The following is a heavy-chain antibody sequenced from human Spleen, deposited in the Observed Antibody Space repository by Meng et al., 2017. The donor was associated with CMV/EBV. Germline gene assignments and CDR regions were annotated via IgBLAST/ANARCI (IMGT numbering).Heavy chain of an antibody. CDR1: GYTFSGYY. CDR2: INPNSGGT. J-gene: IGHJ6*02. CDR3: ARDYYGSGDYYGMDV. Sequence: ASVKVSCKASGYTFSGYYVHWVRQAPGQGPEWMGWINPNSGGTNYAQKFQGRVTMTRDTSISTAYMELSRLRSDDTAVYYCARDYYGSGDYYGMDVWGQGTTVTVSS. V-gene: IGHV1-2*02. D-gene: IGHD3-10*01.